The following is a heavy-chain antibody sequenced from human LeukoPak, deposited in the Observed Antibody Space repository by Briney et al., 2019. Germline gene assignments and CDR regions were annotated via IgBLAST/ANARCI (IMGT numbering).Heavy chain of an antibody. CDR2: IYYSGST. J-gene: IGHJ6*02. CDR3: ARVFGGHEGYDSSGPIYRDQENYYYYCIDV. Sequence: SETLSLTCTVSGGSISSISYYWGWIRQPPGKGREWIGSIYYSGSTYSNPPLKSRDTIYVDTCKNQFCLKLSLVTDADTHVYYCARVFGGHEGYDSSGPIYRDQENYYYYCIDVWRQGTTVTVSS. D-gene: IGHD3-22*01. CDR1: GGSISSISYY. V-gene: IGHV4-39*01.